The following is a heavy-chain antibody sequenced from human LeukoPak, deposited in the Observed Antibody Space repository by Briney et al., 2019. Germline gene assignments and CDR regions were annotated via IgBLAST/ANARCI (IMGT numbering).Heavy chain of an antibody. D-gene: IGHD2-15*01. CDR2: IYNSGSN. J-gene: IGHJ5*02. CDR3: ARGVVDCSVGSCYLFDP. Sequence: PSETLSLTCTVSGGSISSYYWSWIRQPPGKGLEWIGHIYNSGSNNYNPSLKSRITISVDTSRNQVSLKLSSVTAADTAVYCCARGVVDCSVGSCYLFDPWGQGTLVTVSS. V-gene: IGHV4-59*01. CDR1: GGSISSYY.